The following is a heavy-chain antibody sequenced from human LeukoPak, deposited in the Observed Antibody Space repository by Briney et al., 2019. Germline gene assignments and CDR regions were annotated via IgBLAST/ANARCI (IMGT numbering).Heavy chain of an antibody. Sequence: GGSLRLSCAASGFTFRSYWMHWVRQVPGKGPVWVSRIDSDGNIITYADSVKGRFTISRDNARNMVYLQMKSLRAEDTAVYYCVAGMGNYWGQGTLVPV. CDR2: IDSDGNII. V-gene: IGHV3-74*01. CDR1: GFTFRSYW. D-gene: IGHD1-26*01. CDR3: VAGMGNY. J-gene: IGHJ4*02.